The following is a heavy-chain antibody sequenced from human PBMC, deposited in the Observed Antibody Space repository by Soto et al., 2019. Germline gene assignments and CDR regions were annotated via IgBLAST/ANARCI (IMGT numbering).Heavy chain of an antibody. V-gene: IGHV5-10-1*01. CDR1: GYRFTSYL. J-gene: IGHJ6*02. Sequence: PGESLKISCQGSGYRFTSYLISWVRQMPGKGLEWMGRIDPSDSYTNYSPSFQGHVTISADKSISTAYLQWSSLKASDTAMYYCASTRESPLAYCGGDCYSDYYYGMDVWGQGTTVTVSS. D-gene: IGHD2-21*02. CDR2: IDPSDSYT. CDR3: ASTRESPLAYCGGDCYSDYYYGMDV.